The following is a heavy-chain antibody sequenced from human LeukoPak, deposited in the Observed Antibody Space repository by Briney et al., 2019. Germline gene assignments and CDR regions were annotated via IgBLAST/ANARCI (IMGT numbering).Heavy chain of an antibody. V-gene: IGHV3-21*01. D-gene: IGHD3-9*01. J-gene: IGHJ4*02. CDR3: ARATTYDILPGYFDY. CDR2: ISSSSSYI. Sequence: GGSLRLSCAASGFTFSSYTMNWVRQAPGKGLEWVSSISSSSSYIYYAESVKGRFTMSRDNAKNSLYLQMNSLRAEDTAVYYCARATTYDILPGYFDYWGQGTLVTVSS. CDR1: GFTFSSYT.